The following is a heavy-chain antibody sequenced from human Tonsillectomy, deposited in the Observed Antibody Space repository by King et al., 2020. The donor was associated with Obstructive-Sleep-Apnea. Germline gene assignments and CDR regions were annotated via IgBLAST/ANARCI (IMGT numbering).Heavy chain of an antibody. CDR2: IGTAGDT. V-gene: IGHV3-13*01. Sequence: VQLVESGGGLVQPGGSLRLSCAASGFTFISYDMHWVRQATGKGLEWVSAIGTAGDTYYQGSGKGRFTISRENAKNSLYLQMNSLRAGDTAVYYCARARRTKQLVDYYYGMDVWGQGTTVTVSS. D-gene: IGHD6-13*01. CDR3: ARARRTKQLVDYYYGMDV. CDR1: GFTFISYD. J-gene: IGHJ6*02.